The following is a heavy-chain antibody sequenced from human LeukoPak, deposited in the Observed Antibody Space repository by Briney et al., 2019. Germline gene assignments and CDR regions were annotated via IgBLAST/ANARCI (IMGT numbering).Heavy chain of an antibody. D-gene: IGHD4-17*01. CDR2: IYYSGST. J-gene: IGHJ3*02. CDR1: VGSVSSGSYY. V-gene: IGHV4-61*01. CDR3: AREVDYGDYLDAFDI. Sequence: SGTLSLTCTVSVGSVSSGSYYWSWIRHPPGKGLEWSGYIYYSGSTIYNPSLKGRVTISVDTSKNQFTLKLSSVAAADTAVYYCAREVDYGDYLDAFDIWGEGTMVTVSS.